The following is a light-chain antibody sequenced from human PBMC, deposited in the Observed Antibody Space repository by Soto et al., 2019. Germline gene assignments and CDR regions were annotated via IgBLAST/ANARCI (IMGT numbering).Light chain of an antibody. V-gene: IGLV1-36*01. J-gene: IGLJ2*01. CDR3: ATWDDSLSGQV. CDR1: RSNIGNNA. Sequence: QSVLTQPPSVSGAPRQRVTISCSGSRSNIGNNAVNWYQQFPGRAPKLLIYYDDLLPSGVSDRFSGSKSGTSASLAISGLQSGDEADYYCATWDDSLSGQVFGGGTKLTVL. CDR2: YDD.